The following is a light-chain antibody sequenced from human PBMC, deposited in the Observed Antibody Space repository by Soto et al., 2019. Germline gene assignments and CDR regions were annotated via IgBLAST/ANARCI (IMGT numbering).Light chain of an antibody. Sequence: EIVLTQSPGTLSLSPGERATISCWASQSVTSSYLAWYQQKPGQAPRLLIYAASSRATGIPDRFSGSGSGTDFTLIISRLEPEDFAVYYCHQYGHAPQTFGQGTKVEIK. J-gene: IGKJ1*01. CDR3: HQYGHAPQT. CDR1: QSVTSSY. CDR2: AAS. V-gene: IGKV3-20*01.